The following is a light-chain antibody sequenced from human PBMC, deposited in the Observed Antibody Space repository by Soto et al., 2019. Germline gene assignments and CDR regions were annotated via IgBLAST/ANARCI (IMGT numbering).Light chain of an antibody. CDR2: LGS. CDR1: QSLLHSNGYNY. J-gene: IGKJ5*01. CDR3: MQALQTRIT. V-gene: IGKV2-28*01. Sequence: DIVMTQSPLSLPVTPGEPASISCRSSQSLLHSNGYNYLDWYLQKTGQSQQLLIYLGSNRASGVPDRFSGRGSGTDFTLKISRVEAEDVGVYYCMQALQTRITFGQGTRL.